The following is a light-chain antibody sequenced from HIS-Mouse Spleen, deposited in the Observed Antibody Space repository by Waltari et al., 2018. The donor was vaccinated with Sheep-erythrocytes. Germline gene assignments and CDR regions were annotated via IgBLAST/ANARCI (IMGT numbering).Light chain of an antibody. CDR3: QQANSFPIT. CDR1: QGISSW. Sequence: IQMTQSLSSVSASVGDRVTITCRASQGISSWVVWYQQKPGKAPKLLIYAASSLQSGVPSRFSGSGSGTDFTLTISSLQPEDFATYYCQQANSFPITFGQGTRLEIK. J-gene: IGKJ5*01. V-gene: IGKV1-12*01. CDR2: AAS.